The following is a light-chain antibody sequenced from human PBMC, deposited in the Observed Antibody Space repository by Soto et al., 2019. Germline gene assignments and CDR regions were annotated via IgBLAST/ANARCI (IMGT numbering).Light chain of an antibody. CDR3: QSYDSSLGYV. CDR1: SSNIGAGYH. J-gene: IGLJ1*01. Sequence: QSVLTQPPSVSGAPGQRVTMSCTGSSSNIGAGYHVHWYQQLPGTAPKLLIYTNRYRPSGVPDRFSGSRSGTSASLAITGLQAEDEADYYCQSYDSSLGYVFGTGTELTVL. V-gene: IGLV1-40*01. CDR2: TNR.